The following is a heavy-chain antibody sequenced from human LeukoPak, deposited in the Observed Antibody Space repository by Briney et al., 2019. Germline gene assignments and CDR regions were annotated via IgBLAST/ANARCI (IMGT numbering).Heavy chain of an antibody. CDR2: INPNSGGT. J-gene: IGHJ4*02. Sequence: ASVKVSCKASGYTFTTYYMHWVRQAPGQGLEWMGRINPNSGGTNYAQKFQGRVTMTRDTSISTAYMELSRLRSDDTAVYYCARGLYQYYYDSSGYTEFDYWGQGTLVTVSS. V-gene: IGHV1-2*06. CDR3: ARGLYQYYYDSSGYTEFDY. D-gene: IGHD3-22*01. CDR1: GYTFTTYY.